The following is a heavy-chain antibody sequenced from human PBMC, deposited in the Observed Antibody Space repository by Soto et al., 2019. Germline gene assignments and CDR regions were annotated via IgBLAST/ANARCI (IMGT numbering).Heavy chain of an antibody. J-gene: IGHJ4*02. CDR1: GLNFDDFA. CDR2: ITWNSRVL. Sequence: PGGSLRLSCVGTGLNFDDFAMHWVRQAPGKGLEWVSGITWNSRVLAYADSVKGRFTISRDNARNSLYLQMDSLRDEDTALYYCAREGPRRWTRGYYFDYWGQGTLVTVSS. V-gene: IGHV3-9*01. CDR3: AREGPRRWTRGYYFDY. D-gene: IGHD1-1*01.